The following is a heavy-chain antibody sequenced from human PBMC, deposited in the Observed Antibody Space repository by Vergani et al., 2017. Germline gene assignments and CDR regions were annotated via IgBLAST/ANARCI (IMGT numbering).Heavy chain of an antibody. J-gene: IGHJ3*02. V-gene: IGHV3-33*01. D-gene: IGHD1-1*01. CDR2: IWYDGSNK. CDR1: GFTFSSYG. Sequence: QVQLVESGGGVVQPGRSLRLSCAASGFTFSSYGMHWVRQAPGKGLEWVAVIWYDGSNKYYADSVKGRFTISRDNSKNTLYLQMNSLRAEDTAVYYCVRVKGSNWNDHLYDIWGQGTLVTVSS. CDR3: VRVKGSNWNDHLYDI.